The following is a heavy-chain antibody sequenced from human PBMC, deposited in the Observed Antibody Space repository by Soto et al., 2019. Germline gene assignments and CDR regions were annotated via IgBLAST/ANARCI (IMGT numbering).Heavy chain of an antibody. CDR1: GFTFSFYA. V-gene: IGHV3-30-3*01. CDR2: ISDNGNTK. D-gene: IGHD2-8*02. J-gene: IGHJ3*02. Sequence: GGSLRLSCAASGFTFSFYAMHWVRQAPGKGLEWVAVISDNGNTKYFADSVRDRFTISRDNSKNTLFLQMGSLRSEDTAMYFCARDPGGYPLGTFNIWGQGTVVTVSS. CDR3: ARDPGGYPLGTFNI.